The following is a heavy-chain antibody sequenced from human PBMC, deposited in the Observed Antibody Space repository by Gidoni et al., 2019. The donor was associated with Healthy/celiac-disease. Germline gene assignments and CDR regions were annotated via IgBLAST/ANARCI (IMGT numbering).Heavy chain of an antibody. V-gene: IGHV4-4*02. CDR2: IYHSGRT. Sequence: QVQLQESGPGLVKPSGTLSLTCAVSGGSISSSNWWSWVRQPPGKGLEWIGEIYHSGRTNYNPSLKSRVTISVDKSKNQFSLKLSSVTAADTAVYYCARDNPERGYYGSGSYFSPYGMDVWGQGTTVTVSS. CDR3: ARDNPERGYYGSGSYFSPYGMDV. CDR1: GGSISSSNW. D-gene: IGHD3-10*01. J-gene: IGHJ6*02.